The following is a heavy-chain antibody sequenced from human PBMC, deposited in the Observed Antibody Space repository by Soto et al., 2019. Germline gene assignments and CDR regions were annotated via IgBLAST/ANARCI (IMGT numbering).Heavy chain of an antibody. V-gene: IGHV2-5*02. CDR2: IYWDDDK. Sequence: QITLNESGPTQVKPRQTLTLTCTFSGFSLTTSGVGVGWIRQSPGKAPEWLARIYWDDDKRYSPSLKSRLTITKDTYKNQVVLTMADLDPADTATYFCAHRVLRTVFGLVTSTAIYFDFWGQGTPVAVSS. CDR3: AHRVLRTVFGLVTSTAIYFDF. CDR1: GFSLTTSGVG. D-gene: IGHD3-3*01. J-gene: IGHJ4*02.